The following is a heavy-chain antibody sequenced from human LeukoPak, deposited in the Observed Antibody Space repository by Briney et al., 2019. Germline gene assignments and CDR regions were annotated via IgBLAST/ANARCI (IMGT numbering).Heavy chain of an antibody. CDR2: IKQDGSEK. J-gene: IGHJ4*02. D-gene: IGHD3-3*01. CDR1: GFTFSSYW. CDR3: ARESRDFWSGPKHFDY. V-gene: IGHV3-7*01. Sequence: GGSLRLSCAASGFTFSSYWMSWVRQAPGKGLEWVANIKQDGSEKYYVDSVKGRFTISRDNAKNSLYLQMNSLRAEDTAVYYCARESRDFWSGPKHFDYWGQGTLVTVSS.